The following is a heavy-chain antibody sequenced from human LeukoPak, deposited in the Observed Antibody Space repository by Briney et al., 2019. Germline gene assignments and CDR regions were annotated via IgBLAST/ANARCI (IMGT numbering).Heavy chain of an antibody. CDR2: INHSGST. Sequence: SETLSLTCAVYGGSFSGYYWSWIRQPPGKGLEWIGEINHSGSTNYNPSLKSRVTISVDTSKNQSSLKLSSVTAADTAVYYCARDRSGYYDSSGYYHVFDYWGQGTLVTVSS. CDR3: ARDRSGYYDSSGYYHVFDY. V-gene: IGHV4-34*01. CDR1: GGSFSGYY. D-gene: IGHD3-22*01. J-gene: IGHJ4*02.